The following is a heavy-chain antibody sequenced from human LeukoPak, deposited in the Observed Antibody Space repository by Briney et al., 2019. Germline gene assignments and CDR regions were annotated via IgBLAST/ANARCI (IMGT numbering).Heavy chain of an antibody. D-gene: IGHD3-22*01. J-gene: IGHJ5*02. CDR3: ARGGSYDSSAKNRFDP. CDR1: GGSISSYY. V-gene: IGHV4-4*07. Sequence: SETLSPTCTVSGGSISSYYWSWIRQPAGKGLEWIGRIYTSGSTNYNPSLKSRVTMSVDTSKNQFSLKLSSVTAADTAVYYCARGGSYDSSAKNRFDPWGQGTLVTVSS. CDR2: IYTSGST.